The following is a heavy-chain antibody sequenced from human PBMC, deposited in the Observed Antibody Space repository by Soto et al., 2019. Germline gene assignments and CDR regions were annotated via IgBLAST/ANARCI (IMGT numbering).Heavy chain of an antibody. Sequence: QVQLVQSGAEVKQPGASVKVSCKASGYTFTGHYMYWVRQAPGQGLEWMGWINPDNGCTSYAQKFQGRVTMTTDTSINTAYMELSRLRSDDTAVYYGAREVGKVGYSSSSCDFWGQGSLVTVAT. CDR2: INPDNGCT. CDR3: AREVGKVGYSSSSCDF. J-gene: IGHJ4*02. D-gene: IGHD6-6*01. V-gene: IGHV1-2*02. CDR1: GYTFTGHY.